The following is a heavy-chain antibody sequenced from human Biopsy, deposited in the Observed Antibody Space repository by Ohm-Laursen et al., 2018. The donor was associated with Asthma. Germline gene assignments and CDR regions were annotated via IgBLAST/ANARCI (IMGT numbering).Heavy chain of an antibody. J-gene: IGHJ4*02. CDR1: GGTFSTFT. D-gene: IGHD1-26*01. Sequence: SSVKVSCKASGGTFSTFTITWVRQAPGQALEWMGGILPMLGTANYAQKFQGRVTITADESTTTAYMELSSLRSEDTAVYFCVTPPVGSISYFDSWGQGTLVTVSS. CDR2: ILPMLGTA. CDR3: VTPPVGSISYFDS. V-gene: IGHV1-69*01.